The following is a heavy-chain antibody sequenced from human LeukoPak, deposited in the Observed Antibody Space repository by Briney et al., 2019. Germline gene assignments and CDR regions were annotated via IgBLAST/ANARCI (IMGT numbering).Heavy chain of an antibody. CDR3: AKCYYDILTGWYCGAFDI. V-gene: IGHV4-59*01. CDR2: IDYSGST. Sequence: KTSETLSLTCTVSGGSISAYYWSWIRQSPGTGLEWVGNIDYSGSTGYNPSLESRVTISVDTSKNQSSLKLSSVTAADTAVYYCAKCYYDILTGWYCGAFDIWGQGTMVTVSS. D-gene: IGHD3-9*01. CDR1: GGSISAYY. J-gene: IGHJ3*02.